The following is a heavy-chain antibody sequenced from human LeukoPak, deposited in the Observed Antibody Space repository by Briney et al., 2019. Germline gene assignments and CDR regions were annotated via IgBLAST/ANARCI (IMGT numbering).Heavy chain of an antibody. Sequence: GGSLRLSCAASGFTFSSYGMHWVRQAPGKGLEWVAFIRYDGSNKYYADSVKGRFTISRDNSKNTLYLQMNSLRAEDTAVYYCARVLWDIVVVPAAIDYWGQGTLVTVSS. CDR2: IRYDGSNK. CDR1: GFTFSSYG. V-gene: IGHV3-30*02. J-gene: IGHJ4*02. CDR3: ARVLWDIVVVPAAIDY. D-gene: IGHD2-2*01.